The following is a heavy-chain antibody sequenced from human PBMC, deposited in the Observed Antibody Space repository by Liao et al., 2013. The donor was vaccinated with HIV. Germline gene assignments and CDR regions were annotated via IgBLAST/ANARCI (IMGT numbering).Heavy chain of an antibody. J-gene: IGHJ3*02. CDR3: ARGRGTSAFDI. CDR2: INYSGST. CDR1: GGSISSSSYY. V-gene: IGHV4-39*07. D-gene: IGHD1-1*01. Sequence: QRQLQESGPGLVKPSETLSLTCTVSGGSISSSSYYWGWIRQPPGKGLEWIGSINYSGSTYYNPSLKSRVTISVDTSKNQFSLKLSSVTAADTAVYYCARGRGTSAFDIWGQGTMVTVSS.